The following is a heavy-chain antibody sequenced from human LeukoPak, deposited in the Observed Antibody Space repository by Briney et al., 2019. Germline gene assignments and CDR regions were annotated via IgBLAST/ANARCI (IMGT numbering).Heavy chain of an antibody. V-gene: IGHV4-59*12. CDR3: ARDEWYYDMSGYHGQFDC. CDR1: GGSTSSYY. D-gene: IGHD3-22*01. Sequence: PSETLSLTCTVSGGSTSSYYWSWIRQPPGKGLEWIGYIYYSGSTNYNPSLKSRVTMSVDTSKNQFSLKLSSVTAADTAVYYCARDEWYYDMSGYHGQFDCWGQGTLVTVSS. CDR2: IYYSGST. J-gene: IGHJ4*02.